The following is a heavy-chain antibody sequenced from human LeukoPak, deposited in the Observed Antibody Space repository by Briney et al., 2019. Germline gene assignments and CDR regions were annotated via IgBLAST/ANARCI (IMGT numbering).Heavy chain of an antibody. CDR2: TYYRSKWYN. J-gene: IGHJ4*02. D-gene: IGHD5-12*01. Sequence: SQTLSLTCAISGDSVSSNSAAWNWIRQSPSRGLEWLGRTYYRSKWYNDYAVSVKSRITINPDTSKNQFSLQLNSVTPEDTAVYYCARDSENPDIVATISLFDYWGQGTLVTVSS. CDR1: GDSVSSNSAA. V-gene: IGHV6-1*01. CDR3: ARDSENPDIVATISLFDY.